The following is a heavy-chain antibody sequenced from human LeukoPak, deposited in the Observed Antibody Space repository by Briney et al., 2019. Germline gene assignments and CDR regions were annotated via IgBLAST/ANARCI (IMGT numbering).Heavy chain of an antibody. CDR3: AAPAAIKNRAFDI. CDR2: ISYDGSNK. CDR1: GFTFSSYA. Sequence: GGSLRLSCAASGFTFSSYAMHWVRQAPGKGLEWVAVISYDGSNKYYADSVKGRFTISRDNSKNTLYLQMNSLRAEDTAVYYCAAPAAIKNRAFDIWGQGTMVTVSS. D-gene: IGHD2-2*01. J-gene: IGHJ3*02. V-gene: IGHV3-30-3*01.